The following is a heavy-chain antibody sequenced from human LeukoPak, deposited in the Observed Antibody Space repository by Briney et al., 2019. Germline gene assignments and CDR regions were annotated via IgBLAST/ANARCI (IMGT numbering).Heavy chain of an antibody. CDR3: ARQDYDFWSGYNYWYFDL. CDR2: IYPGDSDT. D-gene: IGHD3-3*01. CDR1: GYSFTSYW. V-gene: IGHV5-51*01. J-gene: IGHJ2*01. Sequence: GKSLKISCKGSGYSFTSYWIGWVRQMPGKGLEWMGIIYPGDSDTRYSPSFQGQVTISADKSISTAYLQWSSLKASDTAMYYCARQDYDFWSGYNYWYFDLWGRGTLVTVSS.